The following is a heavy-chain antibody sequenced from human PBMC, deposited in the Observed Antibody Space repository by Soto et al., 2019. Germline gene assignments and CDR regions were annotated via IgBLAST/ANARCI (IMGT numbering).Heavy chain of an antibody. CDR2: IIPIFGTA. CDR3: ARSQGGSSSLDIYYYYYYGMDV. J-gene: IGHJ6*02. V-gene: IGHV1-69*01. Sequence: QVQLVQSGAEVKKPGSSVKVSCKAPGGTFSSYAISWVRQAPGQGLELMGGIIPIFGTANYAQKFQGRVTITADESTSTGYMELSSMRSEDTAVHYCARSQGGSSSLDIYYYYYYGMDVWGQGTTVTVSS. CDR1: GGTFSSYA. D-gene: IGHD2-15*01.